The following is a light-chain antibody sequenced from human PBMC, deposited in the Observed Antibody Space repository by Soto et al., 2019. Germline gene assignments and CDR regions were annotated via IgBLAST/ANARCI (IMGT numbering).Light chain of an antibody. CDR2: LEGSGSY. CDR1: SGHSSCI. J-gene: IGLJ2*01. Sequence: QSVLTQSSSASASLGSSVKLTCTLSSGHSSCIIAWHQQQPGKAHRYLMKLEGSGSYNKGSGVPDRFSGSSSGADRYLTISNLQSEDEADYYCETWDSSTHVVFGGGTKLTVL. V-gene: IGLV4-60*03. CDR3: ETWDSSTHVV.